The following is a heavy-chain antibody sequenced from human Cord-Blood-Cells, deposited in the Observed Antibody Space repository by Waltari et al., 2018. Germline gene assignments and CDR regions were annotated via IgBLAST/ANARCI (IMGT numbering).Heavy chain of an antibody. J-gene: IGHJ4*02. CDR2: INHSGSN. D-gene: IGHD5-12*01. CDR3: ARISVDIVATNDY. Sequence: QVQLQPWGAGLLKPSEPLSLTCAVYGGSSSGYYWSWIRQPPGKGLEWIGEINHSGSNNSHPALKSRVTMTADTSKNQFSLKLNSVTAADTAVYYCARISVDIVATNDYWGQGTLVTVSS. V-gene: IGHV4-34*01. CDR1: GGSSSGYY.